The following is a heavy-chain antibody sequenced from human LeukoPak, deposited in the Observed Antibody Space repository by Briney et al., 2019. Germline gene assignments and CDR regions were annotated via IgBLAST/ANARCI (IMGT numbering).Heavy chain of an antibody. D-gene: IGHD3-22*01. V-gene: IGHV1-18*01. J-gene: IGHJ4*02. Sequence: ASVKVSCKASGYTFTSYGISLVRQAPGRGLEWMGWISAYNGNTNYAQKLQGRVTMTTDTSTSTAYMELRSLRSDDSAVYYCARSDYYDSSGYYLIFDYWGQGTLVTVSS. CDR1: GYTFTSYG. CDR2: ISAYNGNT. CDR3: ARSDYYDSSGYYLIFDY.